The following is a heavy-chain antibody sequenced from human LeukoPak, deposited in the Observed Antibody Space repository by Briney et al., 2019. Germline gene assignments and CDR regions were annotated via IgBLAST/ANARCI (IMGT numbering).Heavy chain of an antibody. V-gene: IGHV4-59*01. Sequence: SETLSLTCTVSGGSISSYYWSWIRQPPGKGLEYIGYIYYSGSTNYNPSLKRRVTISVDTSKNQFSLKLSSVTAADTAVYYCASCPYGDYSCFDYWGQGTLVTVSS. J-gene: IGHJ4*02. CDR1: GGSISSYY. CDR3: ASCPYGDYSCFDY. CDR2: IYYSGST. D-gene: IGHD4-17*01.